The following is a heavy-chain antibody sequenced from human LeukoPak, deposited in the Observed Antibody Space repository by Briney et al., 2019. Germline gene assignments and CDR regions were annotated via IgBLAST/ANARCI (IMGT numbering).Heavy chain of an antibody. CDR2: MNPNSGNT. CDR3: ARSLSWIAAAGKDY. CDR1: GYTFTSYD. D-gene: IGHD6-13*01. Sequence: GASVKVSCKASGYTFTSYDINWVRQATGQGLEWMGWMNPNSGNTGYAQKFQGRVTMTRNTSISTAYMELSSLRSEDTAVYYCARSLSWIAAAGKDYWGQGTLVTVSS. V-gene: IGHV1-8*01. J-gene: IGHJ4*02.